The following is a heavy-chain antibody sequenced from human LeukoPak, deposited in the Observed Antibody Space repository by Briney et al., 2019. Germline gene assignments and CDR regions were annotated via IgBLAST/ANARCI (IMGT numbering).Heavy chain of an antibody. Sequence: PSETLSLTCTFSGGSVSSYYWSWIRQPAGKGLEWIGRIYTSGSTNYNPSLKSRVTMSVDTSKNQFSLRLSSVTAADTAVYYCARGGYYYDSSGYYSFDYWGQGTLVTVSS. CDR2: IYTSGST. CDR3: ARGGYYYDSSGYYSFDY. D-gene: IGHD3-22*01. V-gene: IGHV4-4*07. J-gene: IGHJ4*02. CDR1: GGSVSSYY.